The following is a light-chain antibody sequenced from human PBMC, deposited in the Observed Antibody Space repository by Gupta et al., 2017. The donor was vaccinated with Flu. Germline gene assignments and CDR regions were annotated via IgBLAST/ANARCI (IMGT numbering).Light chain of an antibody. CDR1: QGVSNNL. CDR3: QQYCNSGYT. Sequence: VLTQSPGTLSLSPRVTATPSSRASQGVSNNLLTWSHQTTGQDQRLLIYGASSSATGIPDRSSGSGSGTDFTLTIRRLEPEDYAVYYCQQYCNSGYTFGQGTKLEIK. J-gene: IGKJ2*01. V-gene: IGKV3-20*01. CDR2: GAS.